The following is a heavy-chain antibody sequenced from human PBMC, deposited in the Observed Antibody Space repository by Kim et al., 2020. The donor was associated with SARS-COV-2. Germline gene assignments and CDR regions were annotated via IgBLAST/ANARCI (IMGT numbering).Heavy chain of an antibody. D-gene: IGHD6-13*01. CDR1: GGSISSSSYY. V-gene: IGHV4-39*01. J-gene: IGHJ5*02. CDR2: IYYSGST. Sequence: SETLSLTCTVSGGSISSSSYYWGWIRQPPGKGLEWIGSIYYSGSTYYNPSLKSRVTISVDTSKNQFSLKLSSVTAADTAVYYCARLFIAAAGSPEPWGQGTLVTVSS. CDR3: ARLFIAAAGSPEP.